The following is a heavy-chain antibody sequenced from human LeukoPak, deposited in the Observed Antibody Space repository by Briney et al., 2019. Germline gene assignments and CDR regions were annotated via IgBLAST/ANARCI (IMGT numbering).Heavy chain of an antibody. CDR2: ISGSGGST. D-gene: IGHD3-10*01. V-gene: IGHV3-23*01. CDR3: AKDFSPYGSGTPV. Sequence: GGSLRPSCAASGFTFSSYAMSSVRQAPGKGLEWVSAISGSGGSTYYADSVKGRFTISRDNSKNTLYLQMNSLRAEDTAVYYCAKDFSPYGSGTPVWGQGTTVTVSS. CDR1: GFTFSSYA. J-gene: IGHJ6*02.